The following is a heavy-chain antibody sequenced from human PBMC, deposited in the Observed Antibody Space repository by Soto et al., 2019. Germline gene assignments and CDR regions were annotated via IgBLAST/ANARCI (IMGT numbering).Heavy chain of an antibody. J-gene: IGHJ5*02. Sequence: QVQLVESGGGVVQPGRSLRLSCAASGFTFSSYVIHWVRQAPGKGLEWVAVIYYDGSNKYYADSVKSRFTISRDNSKNTLYRQITSLRADDTAVYYCARGHGVATTMGWFDPWGQGTLVTVSS. CDR1: GFTFSSYV. CDR2: IYYDGSNK. D-gene: IGHD5-12*01. V-gene: IGHV3-33*01. CDR3: ARGHGVATTMGWFDP.